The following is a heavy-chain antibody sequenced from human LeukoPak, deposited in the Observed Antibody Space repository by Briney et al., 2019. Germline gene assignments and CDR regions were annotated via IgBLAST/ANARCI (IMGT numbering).Heavy chain of an antibody. CDR1: GGSISSGDYY. D-gene: IGHD3-3*01. CDR2: IYYSGST. CDR3: ARVKSTIFGVVWLDY. J-gene: IGHJ4*02. V-gene: IGHV4-30-4*08. Sequence: PSQTLSLTCTVSGGSISSGDYYWSWIRQPPGKGLEWIGYIYYSGSTYYNPSLRSRVTISVDTSKNRFSLKLSPVTAADTAVYYCARVKSTIFGVVWLDYWGQGTLVTVSS.